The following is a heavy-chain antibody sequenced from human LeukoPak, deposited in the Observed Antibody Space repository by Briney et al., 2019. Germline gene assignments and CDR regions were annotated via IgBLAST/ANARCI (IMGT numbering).Heavy chain of an antibody. CDR2: ISGSGGST. J-gene: IGHJ4*02. CDR3: AKDFTEYSGSYLALSFDY. V-gene: IGHV3-23*01. D-gene: IGHD1-26*01. Sequence: PGGSLRLSCAACGFTFSSYAMSWVRQAPGKGLEWVSAISGSGGSTYYADSVKGRFTISRDNSKNTLYLQMNSLRAEDTAVYYCAKDFTEYSGSYLALSFDYWGQGTLVTVSS. CDR1: GFTFSSYA.